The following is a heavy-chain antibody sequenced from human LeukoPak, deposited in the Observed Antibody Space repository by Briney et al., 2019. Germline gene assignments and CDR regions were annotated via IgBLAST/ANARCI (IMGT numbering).Heavy chain of an antibody. Sequence: ASVKVSCKASGYTFTNYYIHWVRQAPGQGLEWMGIINPSGGSTDYAQKFQGRVTMTRDTSTSTVYMELSSLRSEDTAVYYCARLRVEDYYDSSGSFAYWGQGTLVTVSS. J-gene: IGHJ4*02. CDR2: INPSGGST. V-gene: IGHV1-46*01. CDR3: ARLRVEDYYDSSGSFAY. D-gene: IGHD3-22*01. CDR1: GYTFTNYY.